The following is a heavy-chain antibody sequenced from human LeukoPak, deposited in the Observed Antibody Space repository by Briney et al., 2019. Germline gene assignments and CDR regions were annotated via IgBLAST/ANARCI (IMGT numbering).Heavy chain of an antibody. CDR2: INPSGGST. V-gene: IGHV1-46*01. CDR1: GYTFTGYY. CDR3: ARGEYSSGWYGWFDP. J-gene: IGHJ5*02. D-gene: IGHD6-19*01. Sequence: ASVKVSCKASGYTFTGYYMHWVRQAPGQGLEWMGIINPSGGSTSYAQKFQGRVTMTRDTSTSTVYMELSSLRSEDTAVYYCARGEYSSGWYGWFDPWGQGTLVTVSS.